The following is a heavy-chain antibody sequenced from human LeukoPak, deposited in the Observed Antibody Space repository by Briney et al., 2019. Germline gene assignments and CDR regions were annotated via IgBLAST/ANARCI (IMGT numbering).Heavy chain of an antibody. CDR2: IIPIFGTA. Sequence: SVKVSCKASGGTFGSYAISWVRQAPGQGLEWMGGIIPIFGTANYAQKFQGRVTITTDESTSTAYMELSSLRSEDTAVYYCARDKRLLGHYYYMDVWGEGTTVTVSS. CDR3: ARDKRLLGHYYYMDV. J-gene: IGHJ6*03. D-gene: IGHD3-10*01. CDR1: GGTFGSYA. V-gene: IGHV1-69*05.